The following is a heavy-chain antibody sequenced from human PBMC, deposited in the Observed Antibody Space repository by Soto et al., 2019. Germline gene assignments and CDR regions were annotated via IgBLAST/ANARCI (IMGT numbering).Heavy chain of an antibody. J-gene: IGHJ5*02. V-gene: IGHV3-21*01. CDR1: GFTFSSYI. Sequence: GGSLRLSCAASGFTFSSYIMNWVRQSPGKGLEWVSSISSSSSYIYYADSVKGRFTISRDNAKNSLYLQMNSLRAEDTAVYYCARAVEKLGGWFDPWGQGTLVTVSS. D-gene: IGHD7-27*01. CDR3: ARAVEKLGGWFDP. CDR2: ISSSSSYI.